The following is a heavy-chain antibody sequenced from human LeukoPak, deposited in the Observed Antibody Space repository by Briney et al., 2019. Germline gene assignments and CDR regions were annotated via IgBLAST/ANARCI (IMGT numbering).Heavy chain of an antibody. V-gene: IGHV3-23*01. CDR3: AKKIHYGDYDYYYGMDV. CDR2: TTASGVIT. Sequence: GGSLRLSCAASGFTFSSSAMSWVRQAPGKGLDWVSTTTASGVITSYADSVKGRFTISRDNSKNTLFLQMNSLRAEDAALYYCAKKIHYGDYDYYYGMDVWGQGTTVTVSS. J-gene: IGHJ6*02. CDR1: GFTFSSSA. D-gene: IGHD4-17*01.